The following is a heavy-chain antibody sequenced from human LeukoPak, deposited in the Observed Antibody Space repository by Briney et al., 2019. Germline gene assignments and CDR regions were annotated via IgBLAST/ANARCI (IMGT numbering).Heavy chain of an antibody. CDR3: AMGPYYYDSSGYSRRWFDP. V-gene: IGHV3-23*01. CDR2: ISGSGGIT. CDR1: GFTFSSYA. Sequence: GGSLRLSCAASGFTFSSYAMSWVRQAPGKGLEWVSAISGSGGITYYTVSVKGRFTISRDNSKNTLSLQMNSLRAEDTAVYYCAMGPYYYDSSGYSRRWFDPWGQGTLVTVSS. J-gene: IGHJ5*02. D-gene: IGHD3-22*01.